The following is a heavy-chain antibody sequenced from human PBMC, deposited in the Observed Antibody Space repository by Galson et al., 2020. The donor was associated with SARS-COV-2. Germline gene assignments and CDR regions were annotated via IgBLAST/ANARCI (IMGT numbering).Heavy chain of an antibody. D-gene: IGHD1-7*01. CDR1: GYTFPSYG. Sequence: ASVKVSCKASGYTFPSYGISWVRQAPGQGLEWMGWLSAYNGNTNHAQKLQGRVTMTTDTSTSTAYMELRSLRSDDTAVYYCARCEEMVGVGWNSYYYYYMDVCGKGTTVTVSS. J-gene: IGHJ6*03. V-gene: IGHV1-18*01. CDR2: LSAYNGNT. CDR3: ARCEEMVGVGWNSYYYYYMDV.